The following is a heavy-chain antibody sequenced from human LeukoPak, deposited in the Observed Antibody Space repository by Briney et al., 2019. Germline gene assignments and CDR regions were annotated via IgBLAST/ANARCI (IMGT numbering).Heavy chain of an antibody. CDR3: ARVDRNYYFDY. Sequence: PGGSLRLSCAASGFTVGSNTMSWVRQAPGKGLEWVSIIYSGGSTSYADSVKGRFTISRDNAKNSLYLQMNSLRAEDTAVYYCARVDRNYYFDYWGQGTLVTVSS. CDR2: IYSGGST. D-gene: IGHD1-14*01. V-gene: IGHV3-53*01. CDR1: GFTVGSNT. J-gene: IGHJ4*02.